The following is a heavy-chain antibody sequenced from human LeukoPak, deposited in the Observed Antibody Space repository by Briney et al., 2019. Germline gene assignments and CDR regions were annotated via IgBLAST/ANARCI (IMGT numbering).Heavy chain of an antibody. CDR1: GGSFSGYY. V-gene: IGHV4-34*01. J-gene: IGHJ3*02. CDR3: AKSNGYGLVDI. CDR2: INHSGST. Sequence: SETLSLTCAVYGGSFSGYYWSWIRQPPGKGLEWIGAINHSGSTNYNPSLKSRVTISLDTSRNQFSLKLNSVTAADTAVYYCAKSNGYGLVDIWGQGTMVTVSS. D-gene: IGHD3-10*01.